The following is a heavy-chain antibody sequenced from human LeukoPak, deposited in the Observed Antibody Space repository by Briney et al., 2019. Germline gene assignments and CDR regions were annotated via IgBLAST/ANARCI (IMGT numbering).Heavy chain of an antibody. CDR3: ARHNAPRRVGFDF. Sequence: SETLSLTCSVSGDSVRNDFYYWGWIRQHPGKGLEWVACLSHAGNTWYNPSLESRLSISVDTSKNQFSLKFSSVTAADTALYWCARHNAPRRVGFDFWGQGILVTVSS. CDR2: LSHAGNT. J-gene: IGHJ4*02. D-gene: IGHD2-2*01. CDR1: GDSVRNDFYY. V-gene: IGHV4-39*01.